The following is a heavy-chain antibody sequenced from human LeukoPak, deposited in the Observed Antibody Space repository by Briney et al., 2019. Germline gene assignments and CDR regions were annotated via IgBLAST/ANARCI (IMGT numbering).Heavy chain of an antibody. D-gene: IGHD2-2*01. CDR2: IIPIFGTA. J-gene: IGHJ4*02. Sequence: SVKVSCKASGGTFSSYAISWVRQAPGQGLEWMGGIIPIFGTANYAQKFQGRVTITADESTSTAYMELSSLRSEDTAVYYCARDFCSTSCNLGYWGQGTLVTVSS. V-gene: IGHV1-69*13. CDR3: ARDFCSTSCNLGY. CDR1: GGTFSSYA.